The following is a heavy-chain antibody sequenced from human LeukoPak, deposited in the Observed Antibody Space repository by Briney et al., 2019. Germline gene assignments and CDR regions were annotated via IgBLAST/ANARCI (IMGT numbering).Heavy chain of an antibody. CDR2: ISGSGGST. J-gene: IGHJ4*02. Sequence: GGSLRLSCAASGFTFSSYAMSWVRQAPGKGLEWVSAISGSGGSTYYADSVKGRFTMSRDNAKNSLFLEMNSLRVEDTAVYYCARDRGFGVVTPIDCWGQGTLVIVSS. CDR3: ARDRGFGVVTPIDC. CDR1: GFTFSSYA. V-gene: IGHV3-23*01. D-gene: IGHD3-3*01.